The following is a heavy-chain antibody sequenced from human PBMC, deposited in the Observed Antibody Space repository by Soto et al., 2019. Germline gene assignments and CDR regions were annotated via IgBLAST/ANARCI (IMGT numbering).Heavy chain of an antibody. CDR2: IYYSGST. V-gene: IGHV4-31*03. CDR1: GGSISSGGYY. CDR3: ASLVITSFDY. D-gene: IGHD3-22*01. Sequence: SETLSLTCTVSGGSISSGGYYWSWIRQHPGKGLEWIGYIYYSGSTYYNPSLKSRVTISVDTSKNQFSLKLSSVTAADTAVYYCASLVITSFDYWGQGTLVTVSS. J-gene: IGHJ4*02.